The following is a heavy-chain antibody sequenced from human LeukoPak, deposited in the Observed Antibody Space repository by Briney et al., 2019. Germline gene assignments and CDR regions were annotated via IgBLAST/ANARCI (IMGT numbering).Heavy chain of an antibody. Sequence: PGRSLRLSCAASGFTFSSYGMHWVRQAPGKGLEWVSAISGSGGSTYYADSVKGRFTISRDNSKNTLYLQMNSLRAEDTAVYYCAKGGLRTSAGYFDYWGQGTLVTVSS. V-gene: IGHV3-23*01. D-gene: IGHD3-22*01. CDR3: AKGGLRTSAGYFDY. CDR2: ISGSGGST. J-gene: IGHJ4*02. CDR1: GFTFSSYG.